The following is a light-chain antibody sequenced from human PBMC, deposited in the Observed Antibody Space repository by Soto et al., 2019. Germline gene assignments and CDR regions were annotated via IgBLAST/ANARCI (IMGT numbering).Light chain of an antibody. Sequence: DIQMTQSPSSLSASVGARVTITCRASQSISSYLNWYQQKPGKAPKLLIYAASSLQSGVPSRFSGGGSGTDFPLTISSLQPEDFATYCSQQSYSTPLTFGGGTKVAIK. CDR1: QSISSY. CDR3: QQSYSTPLT. CDR2: AAS. J-gene: IGKJ4*01. V-gene: IGKV1-39*01.